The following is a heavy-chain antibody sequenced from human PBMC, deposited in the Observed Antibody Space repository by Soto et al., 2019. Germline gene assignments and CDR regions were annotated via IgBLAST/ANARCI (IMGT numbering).Heavy chain of an antibody. D-gene: IGHD3-10*01. V-gene: IGHV3-48*01. Sequence: GGSLRLSCVGSGFSFSTYNMNWVRQAPGKGLEWISFIHSASTSIFYADSVKGRFIISRDNAKNSLFLEMYNLRAEDTAVYYCARDRALWFRDYWGQGTLVTVSS. J-gene: IGHJ4*02. CDR2: IHSASTSI. CDR3: ARDRALWFRDY. CDR1: GFSFSTYN.